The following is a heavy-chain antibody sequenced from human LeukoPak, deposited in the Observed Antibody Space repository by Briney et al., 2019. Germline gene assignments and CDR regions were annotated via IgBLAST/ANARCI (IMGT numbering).Heavy chain of an antibody. D-gene: IGHD6-19*01. Sequence: EGSLRLSCAASGFTFSDYYMSWIRQAPGKGLEWVSYISSSSSYTNYADSVKGRFTISRDNAKNSLYLQMNSLRAEDTAVYYCARGGIAVAGTYYFDYWGQGTLVTVSS. J-gene: IGHJ4*02. CDR3: ARGGIAVAGTYYFDY. V-gene: IGHV3-11*06. CDR2: ISSSSSYT. CDR1: GFTFSDYY.